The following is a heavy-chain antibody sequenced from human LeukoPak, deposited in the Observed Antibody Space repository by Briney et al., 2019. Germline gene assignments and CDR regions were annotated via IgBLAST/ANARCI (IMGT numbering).Heavy chain of an antibody. D-gene: IGHD2-8*02. CDR3: ARDSAQCTGGYCYLVS. CDR1: GFTFSSDW. CDR2: IKSDGSGT. Sequence: PGGSLRLSCAASGFTFSSDWMRWVRQAPGKGLVWVSRIKSDGSGTKYADSVKGRFTISRDNAKNTLYLQMNSLRPEDTAVYYCARDSAQCTGGYCYLVSWGQGTLVTVSS. J-gene: IGHJ4*02. V-gene: IGHV3-74*01.